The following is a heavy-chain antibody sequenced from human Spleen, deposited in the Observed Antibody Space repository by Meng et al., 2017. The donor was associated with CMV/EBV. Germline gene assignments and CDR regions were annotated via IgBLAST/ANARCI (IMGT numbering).Heavy chain of an antibody. D-gene: IGHD6-25*01. CDR1: GYTFTSHG. CDR2: ISVYNGHT. CDR3: AGGSGWPFFDY. V-gene: IGHV1-18*01. Sequence: CKASGYTFTSHGVNWVRQAPGQGLEWMAWISVYNGHTNYARNFQGRLTVTADTSTSTAYMELGSLRTDDTAVYYCAGGSGWPFFDYWGPGTLVTVFS. J-gene: IGHJ4*02.